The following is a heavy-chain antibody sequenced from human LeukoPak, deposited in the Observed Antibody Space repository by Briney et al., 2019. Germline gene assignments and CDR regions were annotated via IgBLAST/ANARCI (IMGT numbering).Heavy chain of an antibody. CDR3: ARGTPYCSSTSCYRVVRGVHRNNWFDP. Sequence: SETLSLTXAVYGGSFSGYYWSWIRQPPGKGLEWIGEINHSGSTNYNPSLKSRVTISVDTSKNQFSLKLSSVTAADTAVYYCARGTPYCSSTSCYRVVRGVHRNNWFDPWGQGTLVTVSS. CDR1: GGSFSGYY. J-gene: IGHJ5*02. V-gene: IGHV4-34*01. CDR2: INHSGST. D-gene: IGHD2-2*01.